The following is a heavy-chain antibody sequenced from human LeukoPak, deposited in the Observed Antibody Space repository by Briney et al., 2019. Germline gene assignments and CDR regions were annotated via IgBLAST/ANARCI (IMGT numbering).Heavy chain of an antibody. Sequence: PGGSLRLSCAASGFTFSSYAMHWVRQAPGKGLEWVTFIRYDGSQKSYADSVKGRFTISRDNSKNTLNLQVDSLRPEDTAVYFCAKDPLAYCGRGCFFLYYMDVWGTGTTVTISS. D-gene: IGHD2-21*02. CDR3: AKDPLAYCGRGCFFLYYMDV. V-gene: IGHV3-30*02. J-gene: IGHJ6*03. CDR1: GFTFSSYA. CDR2: IRYDGSQK.